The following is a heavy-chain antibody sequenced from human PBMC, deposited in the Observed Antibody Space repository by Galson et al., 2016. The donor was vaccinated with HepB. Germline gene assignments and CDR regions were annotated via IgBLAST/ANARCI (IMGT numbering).Heavy chain of an antibody. Sequence: SLRLSCAVFGFTVSNNYMSWVRQAPGKGLEWVSVIYSGGSTYYADSVKGRFTISRDNSKNTVYLQMNSLRDEDTAVYYCARLWFGELARVFWGQGTTVTVS. V-gene: IGHV3-53*01. CDR1: GFTVSNNY. CDR3: ARLWFGELARVF. D-gene: IGHD3-10*01. CDR2: IYSGGST. J-gene: IGHJ6*02.